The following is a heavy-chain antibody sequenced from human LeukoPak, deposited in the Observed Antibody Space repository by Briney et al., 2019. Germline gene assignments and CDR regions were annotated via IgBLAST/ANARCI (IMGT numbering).Heavy chain of an antibody. V-gene: IGHV1-2*02. D-gene: IGHD3-22*01. CDR1: GYTFIDHY. CDR2: IDPDTGDT. CDR3: ARAGHNSNSGGYDF. J-gene: IGHJ4*02. Sequence: ASVKVSCKPSGYTFIDHYLHWVRQAPGQGLESLGWIDPDTGDTNYPQKFQGRLTMTRDTSGSTAYMELNGLRSDDTAVYYCARAGHNSNSGGYDFWGLGTLVTVSS.